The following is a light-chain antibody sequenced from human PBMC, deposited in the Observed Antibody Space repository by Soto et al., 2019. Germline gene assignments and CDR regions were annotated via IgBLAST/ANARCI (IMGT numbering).Light chain of an antibody. Sequence: QSALTQPASVSGSPGQSITISCTGTNSDVGSYNLVSWHQQHPGKAPKLMIYEGSKRPSGVSNRFSGSKSGNTASLTISGLQAEDEADYYCCSFAGSGTLVFDGGTQLTVL. J-gene: IGLJ2*01. CDR1: NSDVGSYNL. V-gene: IGLV2-23*01. CDR2: EGS. CDR3: CSFAGSGTLV.